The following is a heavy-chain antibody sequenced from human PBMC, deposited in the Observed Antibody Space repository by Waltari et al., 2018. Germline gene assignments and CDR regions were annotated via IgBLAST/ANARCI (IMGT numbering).Heavy chain of an antibody. CDR2: IYYSGST. CDR1: GGSISSHY. V-gene: IGHV4-59*11. J-gene: IGHJ4*02. CDR3: AEGGGSYYDY. Sequence: QLQLPESGPGLVKPSETLSLTCTVSGGSISSHYWSWIRQPPGKGLEWIGYIYYSGSTNYNPSLKSRVTISVDTSKNQFSLKLSSVTAADTAVYYCAEGGGSYYDYWGQGTLVTVSS. D-gene: IGHD1-26*01.